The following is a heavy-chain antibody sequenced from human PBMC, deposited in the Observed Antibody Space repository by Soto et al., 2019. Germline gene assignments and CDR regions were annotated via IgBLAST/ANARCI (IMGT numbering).Heavy chain of an antibody. CDR1: RDTFNKYA. CDR3: ARGETYLGV. Sequence: QVQLVQSGAEVKKPGSSVKVSCKTSRDTFNKYAFNWVRQAPGQGLEWMGWIIPIFSSRNYAEKFQGRVTITADDSTSTAYMGLRSLSFEATAVYYCARGETYLGVWGHGTTVTVS. CDR2: IIPIFSSR. V-gene: IGHV1-69*01. J-gene: IGHJ6*02. D-gene: IGHD3-16*01.